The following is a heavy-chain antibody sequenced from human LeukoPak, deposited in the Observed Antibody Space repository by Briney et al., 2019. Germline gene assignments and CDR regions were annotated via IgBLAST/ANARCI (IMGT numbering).Heavy chain of an antibody. CDR3: ANSEGRDYYDRDFDY. D-gene: IGHD3-22*01. Sequence: GGSLRLSCAASGFTFSSYSMNWVRRAPGKGLEWVSYISSSSSTIYYADSVKGRFTISRDNAKNSLYLQMNSLRDEDTAVYYCANSEGRDYYDRDFDYWGQGTLVTVSS. CDR1: GFTFSSYS. V-gene: IGHV3-48*02. J-gene: IGHJ4*02. CDR2: ISSSSSTI.